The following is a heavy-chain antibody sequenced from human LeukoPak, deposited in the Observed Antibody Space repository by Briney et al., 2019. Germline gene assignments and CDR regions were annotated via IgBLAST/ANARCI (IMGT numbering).Heavy chain of an antibody. CDR1: GFTYSSYA. CDR2: ISGRGGST. CDR3: AKDGPRYSGTYCDY. J-gene: IGHJ4*02. D-gene: IGHD1-26*01. V-gene: IGHV3-23*01. Sequence: GGSLRLSCTVSGFTYSSYAMNWVHQAPGKALEWVSAISGRGGSTYYADSVKGRFTISRDNSRNTLYLQMNSLRVEDTAVYYCAKDGPRYSGTYCDYWGQGTLVTVSS.